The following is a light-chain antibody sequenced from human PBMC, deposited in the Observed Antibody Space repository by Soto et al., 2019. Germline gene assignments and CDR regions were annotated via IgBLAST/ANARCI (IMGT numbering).Light chain of an antibody. CDR3: QQYSSWRT. CDR2: AAS. V-gene: IGKV3-15*01. J-gene: IGKJ1*01. CDR1: ESVSTN. Sequence: EVEMKLSAATVSLATRERVTLSCRASESVSTNLAWYQQKAGQAPRLLIYAASTRATGIPARFSGSGSGTEFTLTISSLQSEDFAVYYCQQYSSWRTFGQGTKVDI.